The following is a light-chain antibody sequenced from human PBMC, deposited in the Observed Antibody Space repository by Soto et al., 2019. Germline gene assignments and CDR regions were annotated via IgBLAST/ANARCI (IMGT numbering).Light chain of an antibody. Sequence: EIVLTQSPGTLSLSPGERATLSCRASQSVSSNYLAWYQQKPGQPPRLLISDASSRATGIPDRFSGSGSGTDFAFTFSGLEPEDFAVYYCQHYGRSPPSWTFGQGTNVEIK. CDR1: QSVSSNY. J-gene: IGKJ1*01. CDR3: QHYGRSPPSWT. V-gene: IGKV3-20*01. CDR2: DAS.